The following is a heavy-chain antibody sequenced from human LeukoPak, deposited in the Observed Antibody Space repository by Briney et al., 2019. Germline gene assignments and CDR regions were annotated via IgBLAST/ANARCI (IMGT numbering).Heavy chain of an antibody. D-gene: IGHD6-13*01. J-gene: IGHJ6*03. CDR2: ISGSGGST. Sequence: PGGSLRLSCAASGFTFSSYGMSWVRQAPGKGLEWVSAISGSGGSTYYADSVKGRFTISRDNAKNSLYLQMNSLRAEDTAVYYCARVAGYSSSWVTYYYMDVWGKGTTVTVSS. V-gene: IGHV3-23*01. CDR3: ARVAGYSSSWVTYYYMDV. CDR1: GFTFSSYG.